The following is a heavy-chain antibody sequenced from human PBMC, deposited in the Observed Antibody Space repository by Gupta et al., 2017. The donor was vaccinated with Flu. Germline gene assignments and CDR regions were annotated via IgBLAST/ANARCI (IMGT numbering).Heavy chain of an antibody. J-gene: IGHJ4*02. CDR3: AKSGWMQLWSFYFEY. V-gene: IGHV3-30*18. CDR1: GFTFSTYG. Sequence: QVQLVESGGGVVQPGRSLRLSCAASGFTFSTYGMHWVRQAPGKGPEWVALISNDGNQMFYADSVRGRFTISRDNSNNTLFLQMNSLRPEDTAVYYCAKSGWMQLWSFYFEYWGQGTLVTVSS. CDR2: ISNDGNQM. D-gene: IGHD5-18*01.